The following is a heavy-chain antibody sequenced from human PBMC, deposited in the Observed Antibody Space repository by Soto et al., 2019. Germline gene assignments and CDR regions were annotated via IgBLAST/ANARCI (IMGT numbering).Heavy chain of an antibody. CDR3: VKEGYMRSDWYGQFDY. CDR1: GFTFSSYG. CDR2: ISSYGADT. D-gene: IGHD6-19*01. V-gene: IGHV3-64D*06. Sequence: VQLVESGGGVVQPGRSLRLSCAASGFTFSSYGMHWVRQAPGKGLEFVSAISSYGADTYYADSVKGRFAISRDNSKNTLYLQMSSLRAEDTALYYCVKEGYMRSDWYGQFDYWGQGALVTVSS. J-gene: IGHJ4*02.